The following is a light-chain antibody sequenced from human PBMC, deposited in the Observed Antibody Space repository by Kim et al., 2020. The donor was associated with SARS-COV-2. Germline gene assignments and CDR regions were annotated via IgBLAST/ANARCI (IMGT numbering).Light chain of an antibody. CDR1: QSVSSSH. CDR2: GTS. V-gene: IGKV3-20*01. CDR3: HQYGSSPFT. Sequence: SPGARATLSCRASQSVSSSHLAWHQQKPGQAPRLLIYGTSYRATGIPDRFSGSGSGTDFTLTISRLEPEDFAVYYCHQYGSSPFTFGPGTKVDIK. J-gene: IGKJ3*01.